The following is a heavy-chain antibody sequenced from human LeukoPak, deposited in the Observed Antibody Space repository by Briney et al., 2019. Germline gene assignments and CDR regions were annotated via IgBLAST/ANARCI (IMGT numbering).Heavy chain of an antibody. V-gene: IGHV3-11*06. J-gene: IGHJ4*02. CDR3: ARSIAVAGDLDS. Sequence: GGSLRLSCAGSGFTFSDYYMNWVRQAPGKGLEWISYISSLSSESNYADSVKGRSTISRDNAKGSLYLQVNNLRAEDTAVYYCARSIAVAGDLDSWGQGTLVTVSS. D-gene: IGHD6-19*01. CDR2: ISSLSSES. CDR1: GFTFSDYY.